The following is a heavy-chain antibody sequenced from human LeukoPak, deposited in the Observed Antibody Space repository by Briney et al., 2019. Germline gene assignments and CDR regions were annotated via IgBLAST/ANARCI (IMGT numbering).Heavy chain of an antibody. CDR3: ARRRYGSGIFDC. CDR2: IYPSDSDS. V-gene: IGHV5-51*01. J-gene: IGHJ4*02. Sequence: GESLKTSCKGSGYSFTSYWIGWVRQMPGKGLEWMGIIYPSDSDSRYSPSFQGQVTMSADKSISTAYLQWSSLKASDTAMYYCARRRYGSGIFDCWGQGTLVTVSS. D-gene: IGHD3-10*01. CDR1: GYSFTSYW.